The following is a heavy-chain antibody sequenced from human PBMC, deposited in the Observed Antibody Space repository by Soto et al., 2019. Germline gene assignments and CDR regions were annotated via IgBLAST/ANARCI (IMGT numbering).Heavy chain of an antibody. CDR1: GHTLTELS. Sequence: ASVKVSCKVSGHTLTELSIHWVRQAPGEGLEWMGGFDPKDGKKIYAQKFQGRVTMTEDTSTDTAYMELSTLRSEDTAVYYCATDLPSRWRQYYYGMDVWGRGTTVTVSS. V-gene: IGHV1-24*01. J-gene: IGHJ6*02. CDR2: FDPKDGKK. D-gene: IGHD2-21*02. CDR3: ATDLPSRWRQYYYGMDV.